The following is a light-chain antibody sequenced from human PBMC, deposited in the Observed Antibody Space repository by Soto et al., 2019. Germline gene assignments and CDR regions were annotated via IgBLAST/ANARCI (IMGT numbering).Light chain of an antibody. CDR2: QTS. CDR3: HQRQSWPRT. Sequence: EIVLTQSPSALSSFPGDRCTLSCRASQYINTRLAWYQHRPGQAPRLLIYQTSIRAAGIPARFSASGSGTDFTLTISDVQPEDFALYYCHQRQSWPRTFGQGTKVDIK. CDR1: QYINTR. J-gene: IGKJ1*01. V-gene: IGKV3-11*01.